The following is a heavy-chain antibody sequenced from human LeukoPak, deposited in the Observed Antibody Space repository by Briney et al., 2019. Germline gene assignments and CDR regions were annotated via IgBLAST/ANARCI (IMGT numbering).Heavy chain of an antibody. CDR2: INTNTGNP. J-gene: IGHJ4*02. D-gene: IGHD3-22*01. Sequence: ASVKVSCKASGYTFTSYAMHWVRQAPGQGLEWMGWINTNTGNPAYAQGFTGRFVFSLDTSVSTAYLQISSLKAEDTAVYYCARSLFYYYDSSGYSHFDYWGQGTLVTVSS. V-gene: IGHV7-4-1*02. CDR1: GYTFTSYA. CDR3: ARSLFYYYDSSGYSHFDY.